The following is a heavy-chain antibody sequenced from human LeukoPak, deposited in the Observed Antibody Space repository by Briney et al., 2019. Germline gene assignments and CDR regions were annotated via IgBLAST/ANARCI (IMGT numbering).Heavy chain of an antibody. Sequence: PGGSLRLSCAASGFTFSSYGMHWVRQAPGKGLEWVAVIWYDGSNKYYADSVKGRFTISRDNSKNTLYLQMNSLRAEDTAVYYCARGLGYSSSWYPGGYYFDYWGQGTLVTASS. CDR2: IWYDGSNK. CDR3: ARGLGYSSSWYPGGYYFDY. D-gene: IGHD6-13*01. J-gene: IGHJ4*02. CDR1: GFTFSSYG. V-gene: IGHV3-33*01.